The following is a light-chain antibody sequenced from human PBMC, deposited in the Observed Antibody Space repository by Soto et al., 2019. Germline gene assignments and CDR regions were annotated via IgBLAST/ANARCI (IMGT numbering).Light chain of an antibody. CDR3: QQYGSSGT. CDR1: QSFKSIY. CDR2: GAS. V-gene: IGKV3-20*01. J-gene: IGKJ1*01. Sequence: IVLTQSPATLSLSPGEIATLSCRASQSFKSIYLAWYQQKPGQAHRLLIYGASNRATGIPDRFSGSGSGTDFTLTISRLEPEDFAVYYYQQYGSSGTFGQGTKVDIK.